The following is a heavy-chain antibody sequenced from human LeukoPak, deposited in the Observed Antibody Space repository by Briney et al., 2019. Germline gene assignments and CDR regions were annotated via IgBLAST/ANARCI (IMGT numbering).Heavy chain of an antibody. CDR1: GGSISSGVYY. J-gene: IGHJ4*02. D-gene: IGHD4-17*01. CDR2: INYSGST. V-gene: IGHV4-31*03. CDR3: ARGGTTTVTFDY. Sequence: PSETLSLTCTVSGGSISSGVYYWSWIRQHPGKGLEWIGYINYSGSTYYNPSLKSRVTISVDTSKNQFSLKLSSVTAADTAMYYCARGGTTTVTFDYWGQGTLVTVSS.